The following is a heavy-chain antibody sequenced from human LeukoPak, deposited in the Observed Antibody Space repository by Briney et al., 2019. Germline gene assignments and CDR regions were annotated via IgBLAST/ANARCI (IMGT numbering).Heavy chain of an antibody. Sequence: PGGSLRLYCAASGFTFSSYSMNWVRHAPGKGLEWVSSISSSSSYIYYADSVKGRLTISRDNAKNSLYLQMSSLRAEDTAVYYCARDAPQGRDGYKRLDYWGQGTLVTVSS. V-gene: IGHV3-21*01. D-gene: IGHD5-24*01. CDR1: GFTFSSYS. J-gene: IGHJ4*02. CDR3: ARDAPQGRDGYKRLDY. CDR2: ISSSSSYI.